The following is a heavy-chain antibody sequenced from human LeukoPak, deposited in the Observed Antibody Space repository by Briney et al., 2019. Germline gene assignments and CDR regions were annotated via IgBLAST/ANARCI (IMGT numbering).Heavy chain of an antibody. J-gene: IGHJ4*02. D-gene: IGHD6-19*01. CDR1: GFTFSSYA. V-gene: IGHV3-23*01. Sequence: GGSLRLSCAASGFTFSSYAMSWVRQAPGKGLEWVSAISGSGGSTYYADSVKGRFTISRDNSKNTLYLQMNSLRAEDTAVYYCANPPRPIAVAVDLSLDYWGQGTLVTVSS. CDR2: ISGSGGST. CDR3: ANPPRPIAVAVDLSLDY.